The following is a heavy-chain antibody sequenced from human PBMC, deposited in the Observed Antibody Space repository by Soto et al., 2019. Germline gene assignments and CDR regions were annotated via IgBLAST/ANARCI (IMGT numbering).Heavy chain of an antibody. J-gene: IGHJ4*02. CDR1: GGSISSSSYY. D-gene: IGHD2-15*01. CDR3: ARDGGGYCSRGSCQVDY. Sequence: QLQLQESGPGLVKPSETLSLTCTVSGGSISSSSYYWGWIRQPPGKGLEWIGSLYYRGHTYYDPSLKRRANISVDTLKNQSSLKLTSATAADTAMYDYARDGGGYCSRGSCQVDYWGQGTLVTVSS. CDR2: LYYRGHT. V-gene: IGHV4-39*02.